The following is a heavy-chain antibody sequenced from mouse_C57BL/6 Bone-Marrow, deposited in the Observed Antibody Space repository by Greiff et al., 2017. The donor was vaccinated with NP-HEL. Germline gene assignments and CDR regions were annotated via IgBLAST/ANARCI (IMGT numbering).Heavy chain of an antibody. CDR3: ARLRYPFAY. CDR1: GFTFSSYG. CDR2: ISSGGSYP. D-gene: IGHD1-1*01. J-gene: IGHJ3*01. Sequence: EVKLLESGGDLVKPGGSLKLSCAASGFTFSSYGMSWVRQTPDKRLEWVATISSGGSYPYYPDSVKGRFTISRDNAKNTLYLQMSSLKSEDTAMYYCARLRYPFAYWGQGTLVTVSA. V-gene: IGHV5-6*02.